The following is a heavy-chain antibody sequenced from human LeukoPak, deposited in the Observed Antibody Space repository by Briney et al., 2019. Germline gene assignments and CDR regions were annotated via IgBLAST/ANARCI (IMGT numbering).Heavy chain of an antibody. V-gene: IGHV3-7*01. J-gene: IGHJ4*02. CDR2: IKQDGSEK. CDR3: ARLESYYNSISFDY. Sequence: GGSLRLSCAASGFTFSSYWMSWVRQAPGKGLEWVANIKQDGSEKYYVDSVKGRFTISRDNAKNSLYLQMNSLRAEDTAVYYCARLESYYNSISFDYWGQGTLVTVSS. D-gene: IGHD3-10*01. CDR1: GFTFSSYW.